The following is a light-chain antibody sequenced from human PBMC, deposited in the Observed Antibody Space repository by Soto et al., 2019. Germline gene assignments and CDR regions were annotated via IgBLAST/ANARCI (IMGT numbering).Light chain of an antibody. Sequence: QSVLTQPASVSGSPGQSITISCTGTINDVGGYNYVAWYQQHPGQAPKLMIFEVSSRPSGVSNRFSGSKSGNTASLTISGLQAEDEADYYCSSYTSTTTLVIFGGGTKLTVL. CDR3: SSYTSTTTLVI. CDR1: INDVGGYNY. CDR2: EVS. V-gene: IGLV2-14*01. J-gene: IGLJ2*01.